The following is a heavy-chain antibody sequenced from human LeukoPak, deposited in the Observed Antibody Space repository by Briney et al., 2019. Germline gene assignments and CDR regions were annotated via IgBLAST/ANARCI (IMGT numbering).Heavy chain of an antibody. J-gene: IGHJ5*02. CDR1: GGSISSSSYF. Sequence: SETLSLTCTVSGGSISSSSYFWGWIRQPPGKGLEWIGSIFYSGSTYYNPSLKSRVTISVDTSKNQFSLELSSVTAADTAVFYCARHYYGSGSPPDWFDPWGQGTLVTVSS. V-gene: IGHV4-39*01. CDR3: ARHYYGSGSPPDWFDP. CDR2: IFYSGST. D-gene: IGHD3-10*01.